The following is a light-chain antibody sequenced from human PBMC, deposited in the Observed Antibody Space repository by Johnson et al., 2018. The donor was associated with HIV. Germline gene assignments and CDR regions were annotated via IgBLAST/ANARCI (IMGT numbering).Light chain of an antibody. Sequence: QSVLTQPPSVSVAPGQKVTISCSGSSSNIGNNYVSWYQQLPGTAPKLLIYENNKRPSGIPDRFSGSKSGTSATLGITGLQTGDEAGYSCGTWDSSLSEGVFGTGTKVTVL. CDR3: GTWDSSLSEGV. CDR2: ENN. CDR1: SSNIGNNY. J-gene: IGLJ1*01. V-gene: IGLV1-51*02.